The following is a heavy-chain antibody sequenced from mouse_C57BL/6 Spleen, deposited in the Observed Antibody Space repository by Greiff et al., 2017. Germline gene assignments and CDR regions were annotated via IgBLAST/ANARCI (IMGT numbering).Heavy chain of an antibody. CDR1: GYSITSDY. D-gene: IGHD1-1*01. Sequence: EVQRVESGPGLAKPSQTLSLTCSVTGYSITSDYWNWIRKFPGNKLEYMGYISYSGSTYYNPSLKSRISITRDTSKNQYYLQLNSVTTEDTATYYCARHGYGSSYVDWYFDVWGTGTTVTVSS. V-gene: IGHV3-8*01. J-gene: IGHJ1*03. CDR2: ISYSGST. CDR3: ARHGYGSSYVDWYFDV.